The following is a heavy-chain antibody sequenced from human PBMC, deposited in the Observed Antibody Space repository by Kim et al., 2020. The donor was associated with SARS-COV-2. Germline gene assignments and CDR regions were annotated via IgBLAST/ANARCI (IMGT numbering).Heavy chain of an antibody. CDR1: GGSFSGYY. V-gene: IGHV4-34*01. Sequence: SETLSLTCAVYGGSFSGYYWSWIRQPPGKGLEWIGEINHSGSTNYNPSLKSRVTISVDTSKNQFSLKLSSVTAADTAVYYCARGPGGYCSSTSCYRRNYYYYMDVWGKGTTVTVFS. CDR2: INHSGST. CDR3: ARGPGGYCSSTSCYRRNYYYYMDV. D-gene: IGHD2-2*01. J-gene: IGHJ6*03.